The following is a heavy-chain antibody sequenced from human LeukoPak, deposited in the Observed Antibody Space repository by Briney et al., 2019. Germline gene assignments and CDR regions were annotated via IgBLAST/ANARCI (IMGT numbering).Heavy chain of an antibody. Sequence: SETLSLTCTVSSGSMSNYYWTWIRQPAGKGLEWVGRIHSTGSTTYNPSLKSRVSLSLNTSKNQFSLKVTSVTAADTAVYYCARGHNWNDYFDPWGQGTLVTVSS. CDR2: IHSTGST. D-gene: IGHD1-20*01. CDR3: ARGHNWNDYFDP. CDR1: SGSMSNYY. J-gene: IGHJ5*02. V-gene: IGHV4-4*07.